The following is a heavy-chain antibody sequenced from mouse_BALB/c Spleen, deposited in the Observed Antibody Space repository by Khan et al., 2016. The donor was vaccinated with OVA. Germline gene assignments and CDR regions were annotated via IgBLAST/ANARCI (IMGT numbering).Heavy chain of an antibody. D-gene: IGHD2-4*01. Sequence: QVQLKESGPGLVAPSQSLSITCTVSGFSLSRYSVHWVRQPPGKGLEWLGMIWGGGSTDYNSALKSRLSISQDNSKSQVFLKMNSLQTADTALYYCARKVYYDYDGFSYWGPGTLVTVSA. CDR2: IWGGGST. V-gene: IGHV2-6-4*01. CDR1: GFSLSRYS. CDR3: ARKVYYDYDGFSY. J-gene: IGHJ3*01.